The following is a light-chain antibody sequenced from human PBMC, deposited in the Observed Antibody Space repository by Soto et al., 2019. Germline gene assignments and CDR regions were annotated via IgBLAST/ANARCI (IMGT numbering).Light chain of an antibody. V-gene: IGLV1-44*01. CDR3: AAWDDSLNGPV. CDR1: NSNIGSNT. J-gene: IGLJ2*01. CDR2: SNN. Sequence: QSVLTQPPSASGTPGQRVTISCSGSNSNIGSNTVNWYQQLPGTAPKLLIYSNNQRPSGVPDRFSASKYGTSASLAITGLQSEDEADYYCAAWDDSLNGPVFGGGTKLTVL.